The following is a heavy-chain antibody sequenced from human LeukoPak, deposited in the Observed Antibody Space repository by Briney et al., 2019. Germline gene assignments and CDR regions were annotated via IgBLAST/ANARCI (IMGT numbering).Heavy chain of an antibody. V-gene: IGHV4-38-2*01. J-gene: IGHJ2*01. CDR2: IYHSGST. CDR3: ASPTYYYDSSGLDWYFDL. CDR1: GYSISSGYY. D-gene: IGHD3-22*01. Sequence: TSETLSLTCAVSGYSISSGYYWGWIRQPPGKGLEWSGSIYHSGSTYYNPSLKSRVTISVDTSMNQFSLKLSSVTAADTAVYYCASPTYYYDSSGLDWYFDLWGRGTLVTVSS.